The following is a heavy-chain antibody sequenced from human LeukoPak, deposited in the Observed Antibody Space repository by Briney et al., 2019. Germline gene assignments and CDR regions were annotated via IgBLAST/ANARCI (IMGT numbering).Heavy chain of an antibody. CDR2: TYYRSKWYN. D-gene: IGHD6-19*01. V-gene: IGHV6-1*01. J-gene: IGHJ5*02. CDR1: GDSVSSNSAA. CDR3: ARVTSSSGWTGNWFDP. Sequence: SQTLSLTCAISGDSVSSNSAAWNWIRQSPSRGLEWLGRTYYRSKWYNDYAVSVKSRITINPDTSKNQFSLQLNSVTPEDTAVYYCARVTSSSGWTGNWFDPWGQGTLVTVSS.